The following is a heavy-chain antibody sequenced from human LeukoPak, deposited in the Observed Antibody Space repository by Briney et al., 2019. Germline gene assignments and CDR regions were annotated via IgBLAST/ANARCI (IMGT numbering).Heavy chain of an antibody. D-gene: IGHD3-22*01. J-gene: IGHJ5*02. Sequence: SETLSLTCAVSGYSLSSGYYWGWIRQPPGKGLEWIGYIYYSGSTYYNPSLKSRVTISVDTSKNQFSLKLSSVTAADTAVYYCAREGIFYDSSGYYYHWFDPWGQGTLVTVSS. CDR1: GYSLSSGYY. CDR3: AREGIFYDSSGYYYHWFDP. V-gene: IGHV4-30-4*08. CDR2: IYYSGST.